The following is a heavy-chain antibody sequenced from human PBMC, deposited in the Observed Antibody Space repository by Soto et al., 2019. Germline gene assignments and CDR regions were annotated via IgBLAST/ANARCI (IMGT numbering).Heavy chain of an antibody. CDR1: GFIFTGYG. J-gene: IGHJ4*02. CDR3: ARPSSDYGDYGFSLAY. CDR2: ISAHNGNT. V-gene: IGHV1-18*01. D-gene: IGHD4-17*01. Sequence: QVQLVQSGAEVKKPGASVKVSCKASGFIFTGYGISWVRQAPGQGPEWMGWISAHNGNTKYAQKFQDRLTMTTDSSTSVAYMELRSLRSDDTAVYYCARPSSDYGDYGFSLAYWGQGTLVTVSS.